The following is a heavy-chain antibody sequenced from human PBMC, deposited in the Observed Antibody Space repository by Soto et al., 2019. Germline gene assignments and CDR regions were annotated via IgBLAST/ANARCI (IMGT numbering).Heavy chain of an antibody. CDR2: MYFGGSF. CDR3: ARIQRDTAFGHFDY. V-gene: IGHV4-59*08. Sequence: SETLSLTCNVSGASVSHGYWSWIRKPPGKGLEWIGFMYFGGSFNYNPSLKSRATISVETSKNQFSMELTSVTAADTAVYYCARIQRDTAFGHFDYWGRGTLVTVSS. CDR1: GASVSHGY. J-gene: IGHJ4*02. D-gene: IGHD5-18*01.